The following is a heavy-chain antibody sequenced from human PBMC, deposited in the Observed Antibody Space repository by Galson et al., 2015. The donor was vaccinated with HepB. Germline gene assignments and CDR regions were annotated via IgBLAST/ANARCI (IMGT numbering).Heavy chain of an antibody. CDR2: INHSGST. V-gene: IGHV4-34*01. J-gene: IGHJ4*02. D-gene: IGHD5-24*01. CDR1: GGSFSGYY. CDR3: ARGPEMATSYYFDY. Sequence: ETLSLTCAVYGGSFSGYYWSWIRQPPGKGLEWIGEINHSGSTNYNPSLKSRVTISVDTSKNQFSLKLSSVTAADTAVYYCARGPEMATSYYFDYWGQGTLVTVSS.